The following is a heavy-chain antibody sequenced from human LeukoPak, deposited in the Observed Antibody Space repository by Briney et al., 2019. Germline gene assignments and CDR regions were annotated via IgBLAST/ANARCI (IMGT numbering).Heavy chain of an antibody. D-gene: IGHD3-22*01. CDR1: GGSISSYY. CDR3: ARSNRLYYYDSSGYYSSGRDAFDI. V-gene: IGHV4-59*08. CDR2: IYYSEST. J-gene: IGHJ3*02. Sequence: SETLSLTCTVSGGSISSYYWSWIRQPPGKGLEWIGYIYYSESTNYNPSLKSRVTISVDTSKNQFSLKLSSVTAADTAVYYCARSNRLYYYDSSGYYSSGRDAFDIWGQGTMVTVSS.